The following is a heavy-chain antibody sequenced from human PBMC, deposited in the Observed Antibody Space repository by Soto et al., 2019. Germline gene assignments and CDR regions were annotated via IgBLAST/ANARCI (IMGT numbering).Heavy chain of an antibody. J-gene: IGHJ6*02. D-gene: IGHD6-19*01. CDR1: GFSLSTTGVG. CDR3: ASGWYGDQYWSGMGV. V-gene: IGHV2-5*02. Sequence: SGPTLVNPTPPLTLTCTFSGFSLSTTGVGVGWIRQPPGKALEWLAVIYWDDDKRYSPALKSRLTITKDTSKNQVVLTMTKMDPVDTGTYYCASGWYGDQYWSGMGVGGQGTTVAVSS. CDR2: IYWDDDK.